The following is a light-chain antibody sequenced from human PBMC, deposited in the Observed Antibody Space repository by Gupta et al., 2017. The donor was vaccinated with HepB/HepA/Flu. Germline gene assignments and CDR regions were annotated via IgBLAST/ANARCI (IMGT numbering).Light chain of an antibody. Sequence: DIVMTQTPLSLSVTPGQPASISCKSSQSLLHSAGKTYLHWYLQKPGQPPQLLIYEGSNRCSGLPERFSGSGSGTDFTLKISLVDAEDVGVYYCRRSIQVPWTFGQGTKVEIK. CDR3: RRSIQVPWT. V-gene: IGKV2D-29*01. J-gene: IGKJ1*01. CDR1: QSLLHSAGKTY. CDR2: EGS.